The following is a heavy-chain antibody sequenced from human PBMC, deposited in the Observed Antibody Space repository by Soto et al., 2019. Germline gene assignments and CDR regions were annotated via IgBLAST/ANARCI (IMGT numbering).Heavy chain of an antibody. Sequence: GGSLRLSCLASGFTVTTNYMIWVRQPPGKGLEWVSTTFSGGSTNYADSVRGRFSISRDNSKNTVYLQMNNLRVEDTAVYYCAKRSPSSIQGWAFAMDVWGQGTTVTVSS. CDR3: AKRSPSSIQGWAFAMDV. J-gene: IGHJ6*02. V-gene: IGHV3-53*01. D-gene: IGHD1-26*01. CDR1: GFTVTTNY. CDR2: TFSGGST.